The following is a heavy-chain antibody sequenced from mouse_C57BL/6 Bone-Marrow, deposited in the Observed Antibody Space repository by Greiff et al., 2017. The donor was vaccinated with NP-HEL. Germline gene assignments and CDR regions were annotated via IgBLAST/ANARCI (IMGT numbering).Heavy chain of an antibody. CDR2: INPNNGWK. D-gene: IGHD1-1*01. V-gene: IGHV1-22*01. Sequence: EVQLQQSGPELVKPGASVKMSCKASGYTFTDYNMHWVKQSHGKSLEWIGYINPNNGWKTYNLKSKGKATLNVNKSSSTAYMELRSLTSEDSEVYYCARGTTTVVAPDYWGQGTTLTVSS. J-gene: IGHJ2*01. CDR1: GYTFTDYN. CDR3: ARGTTTVVAPDY.